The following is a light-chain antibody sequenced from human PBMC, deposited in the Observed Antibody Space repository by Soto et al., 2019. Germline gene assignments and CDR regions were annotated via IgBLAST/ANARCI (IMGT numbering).Light chain of an antibody. V-gene: IGLV2-8*01. CDR3: SSYGGANNFYV. CDR1: SSDIGAYNY. CDR2: EVT. Sequence: QSALTQPPSASGSPGQSVTISCTGTSSDIGAYNYVSWYQQHPGKVPKLIIYEVTKRPSGVPDRFSASKSGNTASLTVSVLQAEDEADYYCSSYGGANNFYVFGTGTKVTVL. J-gene: IGLJ1*01.